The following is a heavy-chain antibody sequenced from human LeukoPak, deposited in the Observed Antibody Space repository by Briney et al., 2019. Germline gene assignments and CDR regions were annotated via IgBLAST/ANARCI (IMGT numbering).Heavy chain of an antibody. CDR1: GVSISDSY. V-gene: IGHV4-59*01. Sequence: NPSETLSLTCAVSGVSISDSYWSWIRQSPEKGLEWIGHIFHDGVTDYNPSLKSRVTILGDTSKNQFSQRLTSVTAADTAVYYCAKSLYSSSIGDFVYWGQGTLVTVSS. D-gene: IGHD6-13*01. CDR3: AKSLYSSSIGDFVY. CDR2: IFHDGVT. J-gene: IGHJ4*02.